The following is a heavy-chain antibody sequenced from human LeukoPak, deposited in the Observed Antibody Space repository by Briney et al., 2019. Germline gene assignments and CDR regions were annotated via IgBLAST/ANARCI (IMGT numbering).Heavy chain of an antibody. V-gene: IGHV1-69*05. CDR3: ARSCSSTSCQPYYYYYYYMDV. J-gene: IGHJ6*03. Sequence: SVKVSCKASGGTFSSYAISWVRQAPGQGLEWMGGITPIFGTANYAQKFQGRVTITTDESTSTAYMELSSLRSEDTAVYYCARSCSSTSCQPYYYYYYYMDVWGKGTTVTVSS. CDR2: ITPIFGTA. D-gene: IGHD2-2*01. CDR1: GGTFSSYA.